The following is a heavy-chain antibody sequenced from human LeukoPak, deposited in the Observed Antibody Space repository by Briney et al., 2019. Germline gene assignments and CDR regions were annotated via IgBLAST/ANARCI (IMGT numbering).Heavy chain of an antibody. Sequence: ASVKVSCKTSGYTFTTYAMHWVRQAPGQRLEWMGWINTGNGNTKYSQEFQGRVTITRDTSASTVYMELSSLRSEDMAVYYCARAGGSLIAAGFWFDPWGQGTLVTVSS. CDR1: GYTFTTYA. CDR2: INTGNGNT. CDR3: ARAGGSLIAAGFWFDP. D-gene: IGHD6-25*01. J-gene: IGHJ5*02. V-gene: IGHV1-3*03.